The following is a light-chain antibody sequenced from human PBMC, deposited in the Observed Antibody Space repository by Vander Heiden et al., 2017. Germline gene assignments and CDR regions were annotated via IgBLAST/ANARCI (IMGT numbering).Light chain of an antibody. J-gene: IGKJ1*01. CDR1: QRITEY. Sequence: DIQLTQSPSSLSASVGDTVTIPCRANQRITEYLNWYQQKGGRAPKVLISAASTANSGVPSRFSGSAAGTDYPLTITMLQHEDFGNYYCQQTDSLPSTFGQGTTLEIK. CDR2: AAS. CDR3: QQTDSLPST. V-gene: IGKV1-39*01.